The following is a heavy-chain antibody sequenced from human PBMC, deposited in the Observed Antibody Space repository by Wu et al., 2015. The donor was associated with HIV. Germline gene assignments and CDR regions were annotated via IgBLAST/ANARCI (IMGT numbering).Heavy chain of an antibody. CDR1: GGTFSSDA. CDR2: ILPTFGTA. V-gene: IGHV1-69*01. D-gene: IGHD3-22*01. J-gene: IGHJ4*02. Sequence: QVQLVQSGAEVKKPGASLKVSCKASGGTFSSDAFNWVRQAPGQGLEWMGGILPTFGTADYAQKFRDRVTISADLSTNTAYMELTSLRSEDTAVYYCAVSAYDTSLDYWGQGTLVTVSS. CDR3: AVSAYDTSLDY.